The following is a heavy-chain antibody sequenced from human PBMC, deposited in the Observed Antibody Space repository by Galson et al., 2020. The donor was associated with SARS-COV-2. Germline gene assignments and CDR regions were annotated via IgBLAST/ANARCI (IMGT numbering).Heavy chain of an antibody. D-gene: IGHD3-10*01. Sequence: ASVKVSCKASGYTFTSYGISWVRQAPGQGLEWMGWISAYNGNTNYAQKLQGRVTMTTDTSTSTAYMELRSLRSDDTAVYYCARTPFLTRGVIPTCLLDYWGQGTLVTVSS. J-gene: IGHJ4*02. CDR1: GYTFTSYG. V-gene: IGHV1-18*04. CDR2: ISAYNGNT. CDR3: ARTPFLTRGVIPTCLLDY.